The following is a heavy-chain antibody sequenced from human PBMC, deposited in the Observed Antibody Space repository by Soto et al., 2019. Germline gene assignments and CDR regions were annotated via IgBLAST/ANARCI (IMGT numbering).Heavy chain of an antibody. CDR1: GGSISSYY. D-gene: IGHD4-17*01. CDR2: IYYSGST. Sequence: SETLSLTCTVSGGSISSYYWSWIRQPPGKGLEWIGYIYYSGSTNYNPSLKSRVTISVDTSKNQFSLKLSSVTAADTAVYYCARRYGASFAYWGQGTLVPVSS. J-gene: IGHJ4*02. CDR3: ARRYGASFAY. V-gene: IGHV4-59*01.